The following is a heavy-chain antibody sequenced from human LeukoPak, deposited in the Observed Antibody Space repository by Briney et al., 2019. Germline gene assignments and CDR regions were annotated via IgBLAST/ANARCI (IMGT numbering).Heavy chain of an antibody. J-gene: IGHJ4*02. Sequence: GGSLRLSCAASGFTFSTFWMSWVRQAPGKGLEWVANIKQDRREKYYVDSVKGRFTISRDNAKNSLYLQMNSLRAENTAVYYCARDRGSQDYWGQGTLVTVSS. CDR3: ARDRGSQDY. CDR2: IKQDRREK. V-gene: IGHV3-7*05. D-gene: IGHD3-10*01. CDR1: GFTFSTFW.